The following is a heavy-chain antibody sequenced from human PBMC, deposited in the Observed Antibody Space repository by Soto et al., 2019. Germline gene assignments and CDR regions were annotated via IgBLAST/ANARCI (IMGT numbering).Heavy chain of an antibody. CDR1: GFTFSNYA. CDR3: ARDNRHYFGSGSYPFDY. J-gene: IGHJ4*01. Sequence: QVQLVESGGGVVQPGRSLRLSCGASGFTFSNYAMHWVRQAPGKGLEWVAVIWSDGTKKYYADSVKGRFTTSRDNSKNTLYLQMNSLRAEETAVYFCARDNRHYFGSGSYPFDYWGHGTLVTVSS. D-gene: IGHD3-10*01. CDR2: IWSDGTKK. V-gene: IGHV3-33*08.